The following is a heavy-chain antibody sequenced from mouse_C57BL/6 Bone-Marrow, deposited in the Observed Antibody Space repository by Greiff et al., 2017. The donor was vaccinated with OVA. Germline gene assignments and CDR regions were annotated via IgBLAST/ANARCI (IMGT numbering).Heavy chain of an antibody. Sequence: VQLQQSGAELVRPGASVKLSCTASGFTITDYYMHWVKQSPGQGLEWIGRIDPEDGDTEYAPKFQGKAPMTADTSSNTAYLQLSSLTSEDTAVYYCTRGGFPWFAYWGQGTRVTVSA. CDR1: GFTITDYY. CDR2: IDPEDGDT. J-gene: IGHJ3*01. CDR3: TRGGFPWFAY. V-gene: IGHV14-1*01.